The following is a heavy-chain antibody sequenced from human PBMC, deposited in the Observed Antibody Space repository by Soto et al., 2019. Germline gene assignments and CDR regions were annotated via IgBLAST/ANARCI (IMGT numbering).Heavy chain of an antibody. V-gene: IGHV2-5*02. CDR2: IYWDDDK. D-gene: IGHD1-26*01. CDR3: AHAPDWENPYYFDY. J-gene: IGHJ4*02. Sequence: QITLKESGPTLVKPTQTLTLTCTFSGFSLSTSGVGVGWIRQPPGKALEWLALIYWDDDKRYSPSLKSRLTITKDTSKNQVVLTMTNIDPVDTATYYCAHAPDWENPYYFDYWGQGTLVTVSS. CDR1: GFSLSTSGVG.